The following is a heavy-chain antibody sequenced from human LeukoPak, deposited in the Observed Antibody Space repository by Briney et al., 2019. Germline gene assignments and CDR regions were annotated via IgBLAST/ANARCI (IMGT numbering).Heavy chain of an antibody. D-gene: IGHD3-10*01. CDR1: GGSISSGGYY. CDR3: SYRGS. Sequence: SETLSLTCTVSGGSISSGGYYWSWIRQPPGKGLEWIGYIYHSGSTYYNPSLKSRVTISVDRSKNQFSLKLSSVTAADTAVYYCSYRGSWGQGTLVTVSS. CDR2: IYHSGST. V-gene: IGHV4-30-2*01. J-gene: IGHJ5*02.